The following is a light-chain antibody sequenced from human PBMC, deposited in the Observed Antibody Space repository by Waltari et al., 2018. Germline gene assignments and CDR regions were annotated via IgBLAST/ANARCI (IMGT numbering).Light chain of an antibody. CDR1: QDIRTY. J-gene: IGKJ3*01. CDR2: TAS. V-gene: IGKV1-27*01. CDR3: QKSDSAPPFT. Sequence: DIQMTQSPSSLSASVGDRVTITCRASQDIRTYFAWYQQKPGKVPKLLIHTASTLQSGGPSRFGGSGSGTDFTLTISSLQPEDVATYYCQKSDSAPPFTFGPGTKVDI.